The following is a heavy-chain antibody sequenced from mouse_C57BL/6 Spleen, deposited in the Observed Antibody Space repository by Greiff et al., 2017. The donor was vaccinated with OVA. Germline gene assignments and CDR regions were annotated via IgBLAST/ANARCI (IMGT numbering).Heavy chain of an antibody. Sequence: QVQLQQPGAELVKPGASVKLSCKASGYTFTSYWMHWVKQRPGQGLEWIGIIHPNSGSTNYNEKFTSKATLTVDKSSSTAYMQRSSLTSEDSAVYYCARSGYDGYSYYFDDWGKGTTLTVSS. CDR1: GYTFTSYW. D-gene: IGHD2-3*01. V-gene: IGHV1-64*01. CDR2: IHPNSGST. J-gene: IGHJ2*01. CDR3: ARSGYDGYSYYFDD.